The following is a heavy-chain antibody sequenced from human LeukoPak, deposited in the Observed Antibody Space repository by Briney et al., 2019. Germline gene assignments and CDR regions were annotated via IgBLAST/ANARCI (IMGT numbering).Heavy chain of an antibody. CDR3: GRVAEMATILGHYYFDY. J-gene: IGHJ4*02. CDR2: IKQDGSEK. V-gene: IGHV3-7*01. Sequence: GGSLTLSCAACGFTLSSYWMSWVRQAPGEGLEGVANIKQDGSEKYYVDSVKGRLTISRDNAKNSLYLQMNSLRAEDTAVYYCGRVAEMATILGHYYFDYWGQGTLVTVSS. D-gene: IGHD5-24*01. CDR1: GFTLSSYW.